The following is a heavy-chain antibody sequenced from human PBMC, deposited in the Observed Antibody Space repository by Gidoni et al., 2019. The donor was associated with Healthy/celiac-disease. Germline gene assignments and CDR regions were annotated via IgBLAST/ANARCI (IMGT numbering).Heavy chain of an antibody. Sequence: QVQLVEYGGGVVQPGRSLRLSCAASGFTFSSYAMHWVRQAPGKGLEWVAVISYYGSNKYYADSVKGRFTISRDNSKNTLYLQMNSLRAEDTAVYYCARDYSSSWANWFDPWGQGTLVTVSS. CDR2: ISYYGSNK. CDR3: ARDYSSSWANWFDP. D-gene: IGHD6-13*01. CDR1: GFTFSSYA. V-gene: IGHV3-30-3*01. J-gene: IGHJ5*02.